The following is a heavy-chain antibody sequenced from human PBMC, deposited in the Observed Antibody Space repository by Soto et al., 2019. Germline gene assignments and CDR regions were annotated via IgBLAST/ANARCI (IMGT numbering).Heavy chain of an antibody. CDR2: FDPEDGET. CDR3: ATAKNYDILTGYFTWFDP. D-gene: IGHD3-9*01. J-gene: IGHJ5*02. Sequence: GASVKVSCKVSGYTLTELSMHWVRQAPGKGLEWMGGFDPEDGETIYAQKFQGRVTMTEDTSTDTAYMELSSLRSEDTAVYYCATAKNYDILTGYFTWFDPWGQGTLVTVSS. CDR1: GYTLTELS. V-gene: IGHV1-24*01.